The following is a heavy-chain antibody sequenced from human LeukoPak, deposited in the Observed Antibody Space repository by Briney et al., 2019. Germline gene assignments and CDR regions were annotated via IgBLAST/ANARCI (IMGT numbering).Heavy chain of an antibody. D-gene: IGHD1-26*01. CDR2: MSYSGGT. CDR3: ARGRSNYYGMDV. Sequence: ASQTLSLTCTVSGGSISSGGYYWSWIRQHPGKGLEWIGYMSYSGGTYYNPSLKSRVTISVDTSKNQFSLKLSSVTAADTAVYYCARGRSNYYGMDVWGQGTTVTVSS. J-gene: IGHJ6*02. CDR1: GGSISSGGYY. V-gene: IGHV4-31*03.